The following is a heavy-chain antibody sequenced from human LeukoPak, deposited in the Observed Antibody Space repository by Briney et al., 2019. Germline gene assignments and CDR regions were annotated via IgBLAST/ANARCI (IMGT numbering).Heavy chain of an antibody. CDR3: ARHTKRYRDGHNYEFDP. Sequence: PSETLSLTCTVSGGSISNDYWSWIRQPPGERLECIGFIYYSGSTSYNPSLKSRVTISVDTSKNQFSLKLSSVTAADTAVYYCARHTKRYRDGHNYEFDPWGQGTLVTVSS. J-gene: IGHJ5*02. V-gene: IGHV4-59*08. CDR2: IYYSGST. CDR1: GGSISNDY. D-gene: IGHD5-24*01.